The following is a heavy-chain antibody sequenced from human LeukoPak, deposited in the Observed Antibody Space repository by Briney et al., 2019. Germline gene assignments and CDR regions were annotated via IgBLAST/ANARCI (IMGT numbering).Heavy chain of an antibody. CDR3: ARGPHTGVNYYDSSGYYY. D-gene: IGHD3-22*01. CDR2: INHSGST. Sequence: PSETLSLTCAVYGGSFSGYYWSWIRQPPGKGLEWIGEINHSGSTNYNPSLKSRVTISVDTSKNQCSLKLSSVTAADTAVYYCARGPHTGVNYYDSSGYYYWGQGTLVTVSS. V-gene: IGHV4-34*01. J-gene: IGHJ4*02. CDR1: GGSFSGYY.